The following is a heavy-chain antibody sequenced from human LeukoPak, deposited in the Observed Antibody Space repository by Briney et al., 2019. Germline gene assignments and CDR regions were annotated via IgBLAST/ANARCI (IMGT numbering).Heavy chain of an antibody. CDR1: GFPFSAYY. J-gene: IGHJ4*02. CDR2: IGFSPGGYSSDHL. CDR3: AREDFFTPHS. Sequence: GGSLRLSCAASGFPFSAYYRTWIRQAPGKGLEWVSSIGFSPGGYSSDHLKYADSVKGRFTISRDNAKNSLFLQMDSLRAEDTAVYFCAREDFFTPHSWGQGTLLSVSS. V-gene: IGHV3-11*05. D-gene: IGHD3/OR15-3a*01.